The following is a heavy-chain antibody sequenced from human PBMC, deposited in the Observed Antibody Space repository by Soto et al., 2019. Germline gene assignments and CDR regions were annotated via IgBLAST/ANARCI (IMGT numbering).Heavy chain of an antibody. CDR1: GFTFSSYG. J-gene: IGHJ5*02. D-gene: IGHD3-10*01. Sequence: QVQLVESGGGVVQPGRSLRLSCAASGFTFSSYGMHWVRQAPGKGLEWVAVIWYDGSNKYYADSVKGRFTISRDNSKNTLYLQMNSLRAEDTAVYYCAKGVRGVDNWFDPWGQGTLVTVSS. CDR2: IWYDGSNK. V-gene: IGHV3-33*06. CDR3: AKGVRGVDNWFDP.